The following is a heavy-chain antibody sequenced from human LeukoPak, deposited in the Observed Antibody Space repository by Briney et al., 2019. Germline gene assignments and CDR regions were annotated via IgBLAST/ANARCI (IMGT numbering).Heavy chain of an antibody. Sequence: GGSLRLSCAASGFTFSGYTMNWVRQAPGKGLEWLSCISSSSGTIYYADSVKGRFTISRDNAENSLYLQTNSLRREDTAVYYCARKFSSTADSWGQGTLVTVSS. J-gene: IGHJ4*02. V-gene: IGHV3-48*01. D-gene: IGHD6-13*01. CDR3: ARKFSSTADS. CDR2: ISSSSGTI. CDR1: GFTFSGYT.